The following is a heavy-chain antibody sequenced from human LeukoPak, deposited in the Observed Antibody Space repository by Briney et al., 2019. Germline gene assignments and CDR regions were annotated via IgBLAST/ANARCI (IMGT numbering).Heavy chain of an antibody. Sequence: GGSLRLSCAASGFIFSNSAMNWVRQAPGKGLEWVSAISGSGSNTLYADSVKGRFTISRDNSKDTLFLEMHSLRPGDTAVYYCVREDTPATANYWGQGTLVTISS. CDR2: ISGSGSNT. J-gene: IGHJ4*02. D-gene: IGHD2-21*02. CDR1: GFIFSNSA. V-gene: IGHV3-23*01. CDR3: VREDTPATANY.